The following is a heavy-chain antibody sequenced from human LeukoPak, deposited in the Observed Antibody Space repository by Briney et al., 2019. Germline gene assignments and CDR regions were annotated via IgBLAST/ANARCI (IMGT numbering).Heavy chain of an antibody. D-gene: IGHD5-24*01. V-gene: IGHV3-30*02. CDR1: GFTFSSYG. Sequence: GGSLRLSCAASGFTFSSYGMHWVRQAPGKGLEWVAFIRYDGSNKYYADSVKGRFTISRDNAKNSLYLQISSLRAEDTAMYYCAREERDGYNYYWYFDLWGRGTLVTVSS. CDR3: AREERDGYNYYWYFDL. CDR2: IRYDGSNK. J-gene: IGHJ2*01.